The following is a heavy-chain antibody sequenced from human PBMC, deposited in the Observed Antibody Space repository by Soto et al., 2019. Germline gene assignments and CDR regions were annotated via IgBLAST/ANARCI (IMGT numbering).Heavy chain of an antibody. J-gene: IGHJ4*02. D-gene: IGHD1-26*01. V-gene: IGHV4-61*01. CDR2: ILYSGSP. Sequence: PSETLSLTCSVSGGSVSSGSYYWSWIRQPPGKGLEWVGYILYSGSPNYNPSLKSRVTMSLDTSENQFSLKLSSVTTADTAVYYCARGGHRAGAYRYFDYWGQGTLVTVSS. CDR1: GGSVSSGSYY. CDR3: ARGGHRAGAYRYFDY.